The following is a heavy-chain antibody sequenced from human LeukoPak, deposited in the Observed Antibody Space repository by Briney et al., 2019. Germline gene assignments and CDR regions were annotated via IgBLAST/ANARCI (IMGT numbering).Heavy chain of an antibody. CDR3: ARATGYYNGYFHYGMDV. Sequence: ASVKVSCKASGYTFTSYGISWVRQAPGQGLEWMGIINPSGGSTSYAQKFQGRVTMTRDTSTSTVYMELSSLRSEDTAVYYCARATGYYNGYFHYGMDVWGQGTTVTVSS. J-gene: IGHJ6*02. D-gene: IGHD3-9*01. V-gene: IGHV1-46*01. CDR2: INPSGGST. CDR1: GYTFTSYG.